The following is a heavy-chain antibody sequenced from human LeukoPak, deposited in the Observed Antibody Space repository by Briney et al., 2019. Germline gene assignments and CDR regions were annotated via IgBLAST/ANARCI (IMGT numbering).Heavy chain of an antibody. J-gene: IGHJ4*02. Sequence: SETLSLTCTVSGGSISSSNYYWGWIRQPPGKGLEWLGSLSGSTYYNPSLKSRVTISLDTSENQFSLKLSSVTAADTAVYYCARLLFHYGSFDYWGQGTLVTVSS. CDR1: GGSISSSNYY. V-gene: IGHV4-39*01. D-gene: IGHD3-10*01. CDR2: LSGST. CDR3: ARLLFHYGSFDY.